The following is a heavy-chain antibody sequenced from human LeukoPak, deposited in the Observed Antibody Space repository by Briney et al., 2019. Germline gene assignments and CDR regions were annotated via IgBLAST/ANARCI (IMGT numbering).Heavy chain of an antibody. V-gene: IGHV3-7*03. CDR2: VKGDGSEK. D-gene: IGHD2-21*01. CDR1: GFSFSYYW. CDR3: ARGGSVMFDQ. J-gene: IGHJ4*02. Sequence: GGSLRLSCGASGFSFSYYWMGWARQAPGKGLEWVARVKGDGSEKSYEDSVKGRFTISRDNAKNSLFLQMDNLRADDTAVYYCARGGSVMFDQWGQGTQVTVSS.